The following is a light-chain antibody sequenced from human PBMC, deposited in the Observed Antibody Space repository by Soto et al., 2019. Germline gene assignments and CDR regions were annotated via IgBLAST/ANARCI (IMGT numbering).Light chain of an antibody. Sequence: EIVLTQSPGTLSLSPGERATLSCRASQSVSSSYLAWSQQKPGQAPRLLFYGASSRATGIPDRFSGSGSGTDFTLTISRLEPVDFAVYYCQQYGSSPITFGQGTRLEIK. CDR3: QQYGSSPIT. J-gene: IGKJ5*01. CDR2: GAS. V-gene: IGKV3-20*01. CDR1: QSVSSSY.